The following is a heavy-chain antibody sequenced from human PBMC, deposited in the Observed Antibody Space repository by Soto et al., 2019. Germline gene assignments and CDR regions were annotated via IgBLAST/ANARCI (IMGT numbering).Heavy chain of an antibody. CDR2: ISNDGRNT. D-gene: IGHD6-6*01. CDR1: GFSFSAYG. V-gene: IGHV3-30*18. J-gene: IGHJ6*04. CDR3: AKVIRADSTSSNFYYYSAMDV. Sequence: QVQMVESGGGVVQPGRSLRISCAASGFSFSAYGLHWVRQAPGKGLEWLAVISNDGRNTYYADSVKGRFTISRDNSKDTLFLQMNSLRGEDTAIYYCAKVIRADSTSSNFYYYSAMDVWGEGTTVTVSS.